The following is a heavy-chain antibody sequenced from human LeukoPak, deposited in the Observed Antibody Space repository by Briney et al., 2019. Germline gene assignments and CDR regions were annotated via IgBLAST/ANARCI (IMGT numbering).Heavy chain of an antibody. Sequence: GGSLRLPCAASGFTFNNYWMTWVRQAPGKGLEWVGNINLDGSDKYYGDSVKGRFTISRDNAKNSLYLQMNSLRAEDTAVYYCARDTRYFDYWGQGNMVTVSS. CDR1: GFTFNNYW. J-gene: IGHJ4*02. CDR2: INLDGSDK. CDR3: ARDTRYFDY. V-gene: IGHV3-7*01.